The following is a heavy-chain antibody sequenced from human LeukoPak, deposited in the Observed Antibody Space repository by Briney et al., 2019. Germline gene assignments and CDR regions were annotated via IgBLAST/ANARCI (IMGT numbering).Heavy chain of an antibody. CDR1: GFTFSSYG. D-gene: IGHD3-16*01. J-gene: IGHJ5*02. V-gene: IGHV3-30*18. CDR2: ISYDGSNR. Sequence: GRSLRLSCAASGFTFSSYGMHWVRQAPGKGLEWVAVISYDGSNRKYADSVKGRFTISRDTSKNTLYLQMNSLRVEDTAVYYCAKSRSRNMITFGGVENWFDPWGQGTLVTVSS. CDR3: AKSRSRNMITFGGVENWFDP.